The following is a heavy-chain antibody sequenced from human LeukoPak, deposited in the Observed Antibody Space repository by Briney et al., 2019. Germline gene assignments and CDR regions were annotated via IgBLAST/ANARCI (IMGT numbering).Heavy chain of an antibody. Sequence: PGGALRLSCAASGFNFRTYSMNWVRQAPGKGLEWVSFISSSDSTIYYADSVKGRFTISRDNAKNSLYLQMNSLRAEDTAVYYWAREDWGTYGMDVWGQGTTVTVSS. V-gene: IGHV3-48*04. CDR2: ISSSDSTI. D-gene: IGHD3-16*01. CDR3: AREDWGTYGMDV. CDR1: GFNFRTYS. J-gene: IGHJ6*02.